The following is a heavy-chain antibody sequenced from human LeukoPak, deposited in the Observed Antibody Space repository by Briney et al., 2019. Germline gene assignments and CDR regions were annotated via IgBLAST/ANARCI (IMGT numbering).Heavy chain of an antibody. CDR2: INPNSGGT. D-gene: IGHD6-13*01. Sequence: ASVKVSCKASGYTFTGYYMHWVRQAPGQGLEWMGWINPNSGGTNYAQKFQGRVTMTRDTSISTAYMELSSLRSGDTAVYYCARGRVGKSSWYYYYYYMDVWGKGTTVTVSS. CDR3: ARGRVGKSSWYYYYYYMDV. J-gene: IGHJ6*03. V-gene: IGHV1-2*02. CDR1: GYTFTGYY.